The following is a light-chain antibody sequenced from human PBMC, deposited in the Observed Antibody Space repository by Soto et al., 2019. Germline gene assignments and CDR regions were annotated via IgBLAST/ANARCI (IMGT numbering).Light chain of an antibody. CDR3: AAWDDSLEVV. CDR1: SYNIGSNT. CDR2: SNN. J-gene: IGLJ2*01. V-gene: IGLV1-44*01. Sequence: QSVLTQPPSASGTPGQRVTISCSGSSYNIGSNTVNWYQQLPGTAPKLLIYSNNQRPSGVPDRFSGSKSGTSASLAISGLQSEDEADYYCAAWDDSLEVVFGGGTKVTVL.